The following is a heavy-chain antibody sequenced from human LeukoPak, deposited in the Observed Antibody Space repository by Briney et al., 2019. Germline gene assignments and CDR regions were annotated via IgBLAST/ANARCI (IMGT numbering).Heavy chain of an antibody. CDR1: GFTVSSNY. CDR2: IYSGGST. V-gene: IGHV3-53*01. CDR3: ARESADCSSTSCSYYFDY. J-gene: IGHJ4*02. Sequence: GGSLRLSCAASGFTVSSNYMSWVRQAPGKGLEWVSVIYSGGSTYYADSVKGRFTISRDNSKNTRYLQMNSLRAEDTAVYYCARESADCSSTSCSYYFDYWGQGTLVTVSS. D-gene: IGHD2-2*01.